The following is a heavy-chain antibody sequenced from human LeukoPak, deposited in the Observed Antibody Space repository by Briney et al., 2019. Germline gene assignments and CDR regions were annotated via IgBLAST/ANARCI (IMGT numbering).Heavy chain of an antibody. D-gene: IGHD1-1*01. CDR2: INQDGGTE. CDR3: ARHTLWRFDY. Sequence: PGGSLRLSCAAYGFTFTNYWLAWVRQAPGKGLGWVANINQDGGTEYYVDSMKGRFTISRDNAKNLVYLQINSLRAEDTAVYFCARHTLWRFDYWGQGALVTVSS. CDR1: GFTFTNYW. V-gene: IGHV3-7*01. J-gene: IGHJ4*02.